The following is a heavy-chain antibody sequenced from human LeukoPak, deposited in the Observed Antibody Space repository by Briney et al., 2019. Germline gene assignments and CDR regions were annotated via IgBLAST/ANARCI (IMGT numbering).Heavy chain of an antibody. CDR1: GGTYSSYA. CDR3: ARDPSGLLWFGEFQNWFDP. J-gene: IGHJ5*02. V-gene: IGHV1-69*05. CDR2: IIPIFGTA. D-gene: IGHD3-10*01. Sequence: SVKVSCKASGGTYSSYAISWVRQAPGQGLEWMGRIIPIFGTANYAQKFQGRVTITTDESTSTAYMELSSLRSEDTAVYYCARDPSGLLWFGEFQNWFDPWGQGTLVTVSS.